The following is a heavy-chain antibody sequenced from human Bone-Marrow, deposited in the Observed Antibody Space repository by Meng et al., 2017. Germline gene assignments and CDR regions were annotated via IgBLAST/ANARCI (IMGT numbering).Heavy chain of an antibody. Sequence: GESLKISCAASGFTFSDYYMSWIRQAPGKGLEWVSYISLSGTTIYYADSVKGRFTISRDNAKNSLYLQMNSLRAEDTAVYYCAREKDSGYVVYWGQGTLVTVSS. CDR3: AREKDSGYVVY. J-gene: IGHJ4*02. D-gene: IGHD5-12*01. CDR1: GFTFSDYY. V-gene: IGHV3-11*04. CDR2: ISLSGTTI.